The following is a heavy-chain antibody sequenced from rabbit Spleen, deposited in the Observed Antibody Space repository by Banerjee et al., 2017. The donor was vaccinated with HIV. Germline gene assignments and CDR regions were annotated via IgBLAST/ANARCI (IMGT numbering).Heavy chain of an antibody. CDR3: ARGGGGGSLYLL. Sequence: QSLEESGGDLVKPGASLTLTCKASGLDFSSTYWIFWVRQTSGKGLEWIGWINTANGASHYATWAKGRFTISKTSSTTVTLQMTSLTVADTATYFCARGGGGGSLYLLWGPGTLVTVS. V-gene: IGHV1S40*01. J-gene: IGHJ4*01. CDR1: GLDFSSTYW. D-gene: IGHD8-1*01. CDR2: INTANGAS.